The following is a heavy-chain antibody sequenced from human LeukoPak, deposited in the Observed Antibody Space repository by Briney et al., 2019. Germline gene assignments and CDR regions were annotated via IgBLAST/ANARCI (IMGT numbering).Heavy chain of an antibody. V-gene: IGHV3-30*01. D-gene: IGHD3-3*01. CDR3: ARDDDFWSGYYTGMVGGAFDY. CDR1: GFTFSSYA. CDR2: ISYDGSNK. J-gene: IGHJ4*02. Sequence: GGSLRLSCAASGFTFSSYAMHWVRQAPGKGLEWVAVISYDGSNKYYADSVKGRFTISRDNSKNTLYLQMNSLRAEDTAVYYCARDDDFWSGYYTGMVGGAFDYWGQGTLVTVSS.